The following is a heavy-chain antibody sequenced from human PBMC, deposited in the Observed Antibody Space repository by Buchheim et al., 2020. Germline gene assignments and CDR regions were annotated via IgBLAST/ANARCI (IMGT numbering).Heavy chain of an antibody. CDR3: ARGGDDYGDYYGPDV. CDR2: INSDGSSV. J-gene: IGHJ6*02. V-gene: IGHV3-74*01. CDR1: GFIFSSNW. D-gene: IGHD4-17*01. Sequence: EVQLVESGGGLVQPGGSLRLSCAASGFIFSSNWMHWVRQAPGKGLVWVSRINSDGSSVFYADSVKGRFTIFRDNAKNTLYLQMNSLRAEDTAVYYCARGGDDYGDYYGPDVWGQGTT.